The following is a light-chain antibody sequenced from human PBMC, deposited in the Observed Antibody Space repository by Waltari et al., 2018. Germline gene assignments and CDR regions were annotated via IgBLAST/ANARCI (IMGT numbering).Light chain of an antibody. CDR1: ESVASN. V-gene: IGKV3-15*01. Sequence: IVLTQSPATLSLSPGERATLSCRASESVASNLAWYQQRPGQAPKRPIFHASTRATGIPAKFSGSGSGTEFTHTISSLQSEDFAVYYCQQYNKWPPGTFGQGTKVEMK. J-gene: IGKJ1*01. CDR2: HAS. CDR3: QQYNKWPPGT.